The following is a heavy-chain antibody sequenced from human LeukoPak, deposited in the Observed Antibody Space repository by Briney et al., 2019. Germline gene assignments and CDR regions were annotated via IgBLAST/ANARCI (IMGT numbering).Heavy chain of an antibody. CDR2: ISAYNGNT. CDR1: TSR. D-gene: IGHD2-21*01. Sequence: ASVKVSCKATSRISWVRQAPGQGLEWMGWISAYNGNTNYAQNLQGRVTLTTDTSTTTASLELRSLRSDDTAVYYCARGAYCGGDCSSSDAFDIWGQGTMVTVSS. CDR3: ARGAYCGGDCSSSDAFDI. J-gene: IGHJ3*02. V-gene: IGHV1-18*01.